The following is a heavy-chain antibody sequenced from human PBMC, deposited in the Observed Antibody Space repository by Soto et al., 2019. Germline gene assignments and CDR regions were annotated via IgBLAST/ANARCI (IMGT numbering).Heavy chain of an antibody. CDR1: GFTLDDHA. J-gene: IGHJ6*02. Sequence: EVQLVESGGGLVQPGRSLRLSCAVSGFTLDDHAVYWVRQVPGKGLEWVSGIGWNGVILGYPDSVRGRFTISRDKAKKSVYLQMNSLRPEDTALYYCTKDRSHQVVSKDMDVWGQGTTVTVS. V-gene: IGHV3-9*01. CDR3: TKDRSHQVVSKDMDV. D-gene: IGHD2-2*01. CDR2: IGWNGVIL.